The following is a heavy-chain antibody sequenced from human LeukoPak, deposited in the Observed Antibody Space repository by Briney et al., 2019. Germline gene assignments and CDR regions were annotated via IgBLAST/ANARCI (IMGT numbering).Heavy chain of an antibody. D-gene: IGHD3-16*02. Sequence: GGSLRLSCTVSGFTFGDYAMGWFRQAPGKGLEWVGFIRSKSYGGATEYAASLKGGFTISRDDSKSIAYLQMNSLKTEDTAVYYCTRGVINFYYFDYWGQGTLVTVSS. CDR2: IRSKSYGGAT. J-gene: IGHJ4*02. CDR3: TRGVINFYYFDY. V-gene: IGHV3-49*03. CDR1: GFTFGDYA.